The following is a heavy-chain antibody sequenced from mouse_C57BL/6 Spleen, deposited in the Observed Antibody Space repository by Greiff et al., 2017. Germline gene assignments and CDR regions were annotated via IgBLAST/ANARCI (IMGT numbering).Heavy chain of an antibody. CDR1: GFTFSSYG. CDR2: ISNGGSYT. D-gene: IGHD2-4*01. CDR3: ARHYDYDLDY. Sequence: EVQLVESGGDLVKPGGSLKLSCAASGFTFSSYGMSWVRQTPDKRLEWVATISNGGSYTYYPDSVKGRFTISRDNAKNTLYLQMSSLESEDTDMYYCARHYDYDLDYWGQGTTLTVSS. V-gene: IGHV5-6*01. J-gene: IGHJ2*01.